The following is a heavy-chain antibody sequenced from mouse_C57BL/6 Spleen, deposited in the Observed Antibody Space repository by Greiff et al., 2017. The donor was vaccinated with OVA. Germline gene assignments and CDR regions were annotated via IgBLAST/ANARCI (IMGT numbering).Heavy chain of an antibody. J-gene: IGHJ4*01. V-gene: IGHV1-50*01. CDR2: IDPSDSYT. D-gene: IGHD2-5*01. Sequence: VQLQQSGAELVKPGASVKLSCKASGYTFTSYWMQWVKQRPGQGLEWIGEIDPSDSYTNYNQKFKGKATLTVDTSSSTAYMQLSSLTSEDSAVYYCARSGYSNYDYAMDYWGQGTSVTVSS. CDR3: ARSGYSNYDYAMDY. CDR1: GYTFTSYW.